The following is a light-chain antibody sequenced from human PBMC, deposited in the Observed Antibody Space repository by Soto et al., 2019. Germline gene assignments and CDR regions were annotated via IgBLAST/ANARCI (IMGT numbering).Light chain of an antibody. Sequence: EIVFAHSPATLSFSPVERATFSCRASQNIYSNIAWYQQRPGQAPRLLIYRASTRATGVPARFSGSGSGTEFTLTISSLQSEDFAVYSCLQYHNLWAFGQGTKVDIK. J-gene: IGKJ1*01. CDR1: QNIYSN. CDR2: RAS. CDR3: LQYHNLWA. V-gene: IGKV3-15*01.